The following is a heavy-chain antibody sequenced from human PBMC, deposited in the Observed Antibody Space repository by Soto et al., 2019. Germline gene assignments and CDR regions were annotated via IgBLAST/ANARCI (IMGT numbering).Heavy chain of an antibody. CDR3: ARLSKNTSGWSTFDY. J-gene: IGHJ4*02. V-gene: IGHV4-59*01. Sequence: QVQLQESGPGLVKPSETLSLTCTVYGGSINNYHWIWIRQPPGKGLEWIGYIFYSGDTNYSPSLKNRVTICVDTYKKQCSLKLSSVNAADTAVYYCARLSKNTSGWSTFDYWGRGALVNVSS. CDR2: IFYSGDT. CDR1: GGSINNYH. D-gene: IGHD6-19*01.